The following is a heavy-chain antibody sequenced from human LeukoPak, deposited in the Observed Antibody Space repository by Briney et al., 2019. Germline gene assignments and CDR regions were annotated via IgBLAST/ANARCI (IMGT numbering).Heavy chain of an antibody. J-gene: IGHJ4*02. D-gene: IGHD2-2*01. Sequence: ASVKVSCKVSGYTLTELSMHWVRQAPGKGLEWMGGFDPEDGETIYAQKFQGRVTMTEDTSTDTAYMELSRLRSDDTAVYYCASGGHCSTTSCYSDYWGQGTLVTVSS. CDR2: FDPEDGET. V-gene: IGHV1-24*01. CDR3: ASGGHCSTTSCYSDY. CDR1: GYTLTELS.